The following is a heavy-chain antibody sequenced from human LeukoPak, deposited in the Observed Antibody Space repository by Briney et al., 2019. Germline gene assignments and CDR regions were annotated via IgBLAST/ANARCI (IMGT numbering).Heavy chain of an antibody. CDR3: ASQSLGRYYDFWSARLAPDGGDY. J-gene: IGHJ4*02. Sequence: PGGSLRLSCAASGFTFSSYWMHWVRQAPGKGLVWVSRINSDGSSTSYADSVKGRFTISRDNAKSTLYLQMNSLRAEDTAVYYCASQSLGRYYDFWSARLAPDGGDYWGQGTLVTVSS. V-gene: IGHV3-74*01. D-gene: IGHD3-3*01. CDR2: INSDGSST. CDR1: GFTFSSYW.